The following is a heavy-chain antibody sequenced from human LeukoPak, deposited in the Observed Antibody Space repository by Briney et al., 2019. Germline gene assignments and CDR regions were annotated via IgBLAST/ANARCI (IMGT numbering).Heavy chain of an antibody. Sequence: PGGSLRLSCAASGFTFDDYGMSWVRQVPGKGLEWVSGINWNGSGAGYADSVKGRFTISRDNAKNSLYLQMNSLRAEDTAIYYCATYRQVLLPFESWGQGTLVTVSS. V-gene: IGHV3-20*04. CDR2: INWNGSGA. D-gene: IGHD2-8*02. J-gene: IGHJ4*02. CDR3: ATYRQVLLPFES. CDR1: GFTFDDYG.